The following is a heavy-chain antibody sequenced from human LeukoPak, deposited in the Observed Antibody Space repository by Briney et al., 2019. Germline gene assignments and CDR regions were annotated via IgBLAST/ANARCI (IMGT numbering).Heavy chain of an antibody. V-gene: IGHV3-21*01. CDR3: ARGGFRYFDWLLYHY. CDR1: GFTFSSYS. J-gene: IGHJ4*02. D-gene: IGHD3-9*01. CDR2: ISSSSSYI. Sequence: PGGSLRLSCAASGFTFSSYSMNWVRQAPGKGLEWVSSISSSSSYIYYADSVKGRFTISRDNAKNSLYLQMNSLRAEDAAVYYCARGGFRYFDWLLYHYWGQGTLVTVSS.